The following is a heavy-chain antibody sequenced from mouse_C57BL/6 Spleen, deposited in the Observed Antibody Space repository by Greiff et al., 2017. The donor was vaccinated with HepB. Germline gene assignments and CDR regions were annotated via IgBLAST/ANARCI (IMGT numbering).Heavy chain of an antibody. J-gene: IGHJ2*01. V-gene: IGHV1-69*01. CDR3: ARYDYDEDFDY. D-gene: IGHD2-4*01. Sequence: VQLQQSGAELVMPGASVKLSCKASGYTFTSYWMHWVKQRPGQGLEWIGEIDPSDSYTNYNQKLKGKSTLTVDNSSSTAYMQLSSLTSEYSAVYYCARYDYDEDFDYWGQGTTLTVSS. CDR1: GYTFTSYW. CDR2: IDPSDSYT.